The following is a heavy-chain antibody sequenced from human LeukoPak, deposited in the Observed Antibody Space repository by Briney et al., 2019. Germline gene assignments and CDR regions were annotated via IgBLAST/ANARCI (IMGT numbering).Heavy chain of an antibody. Sequence: SGGSLRLSCAASGFTFSSYGMHWVRQAPGKGLEWVAFIRYDGSNKYYADSVKGRFTISRDNSKNTLYLQMDSLRPEDTAVYYCAKGLGNYFDHWGQGTLVTVSS. CDR1: GFTFSSYG. V-gene: IGHV3-30*02. D-gene: IGHD7-27*01. CDR2: IRYDGSNK. CDR3: AKGLGNYFDH. J-gene: IGHJ4*02.